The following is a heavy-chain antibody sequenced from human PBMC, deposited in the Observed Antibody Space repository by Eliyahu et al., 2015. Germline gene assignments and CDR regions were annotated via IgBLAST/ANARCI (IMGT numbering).Heavy chain of an antibody. Sequence: QVQLVQSGAEVKKPGASVKVSCKASGYTFTGYYMHWVRQAPGQGLEWMGRINPNSGGTNYAQKFQGRVTMTRDTSISTAYMELSRLRSDDTAVYYCARERVSGGYSGYDPYDAFDIWGQGTMVTVSS. CDR3: ARERVSGGYSGYDPYDAFDI. D-gene: IGHD5-12*01. CDR1: GYTFTGYY. V-gene: IGHV1-2*06. J-gene: IGHJ3*02. CDR2: INPNSGGT.